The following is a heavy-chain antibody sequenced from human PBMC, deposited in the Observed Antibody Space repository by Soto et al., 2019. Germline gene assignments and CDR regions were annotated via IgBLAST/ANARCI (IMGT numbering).Heavy chain of an antibody. CDR3: ARGLDKSAGGAFDI. V-gene: IGHV3-33*01. D-gene: IGHD3-10*01. Sequence: GGSLRLSCAASAFPFSRSAMHCLRQAPGKGLEWVAVIPHDGNNEDYTDSVRGRFTISRDNSKNTFYLQMNSLRGEDTAVYYCARGLDKSAGGAFDIWGQGTMVTVSS. J-gene: IGHJ3*02. CDR2: IPHDGNNE. CDR1: AFPFSRSA.